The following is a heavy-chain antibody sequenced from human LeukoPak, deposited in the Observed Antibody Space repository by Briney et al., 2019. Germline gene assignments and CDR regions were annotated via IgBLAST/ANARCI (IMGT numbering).Heavy chain of an antibody. Sequence: SGTLSLTCAVSGGSISSSNWWSWVRQPPGKGLEWIGEIYHSGSTNYNPSLKSRVTISVDKSKNQFSLKLSSVTAADTAVYYCAKGGPEASAGLTWFDPWGQGTRVTVSS. CDR3: AKGGPEASAGLTWFDP. J-gene: IGHJ5*02. V-gene: IGHV4-4*02. D-gene: IGHD1-14*01. CDR1: GGSISSSNW. CDR2: IYHSGST.